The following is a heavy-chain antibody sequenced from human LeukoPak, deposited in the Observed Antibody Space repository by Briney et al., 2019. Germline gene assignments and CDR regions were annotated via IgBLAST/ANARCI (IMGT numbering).Heavy chain of an antibody. CDR1: GFTVSSNY. Sequence: GGSLRLSCAASGFTVSSNYMSWVRRAPGKGLEWVSVIYSGGSTYYADSVKGRFTISRDNSKNTLYLQMNSLRAEDTAVYYCARAVPYYYDSSGYYYFDYWGQGTLVTVSS. V-gene: IGHV3-53*01. J-gene: IGHJ4*02. D-gene: IGHD3-22*01. CDR3: ARAVPYYYDSSGYYYFDY. CDR2: IYSGGST.